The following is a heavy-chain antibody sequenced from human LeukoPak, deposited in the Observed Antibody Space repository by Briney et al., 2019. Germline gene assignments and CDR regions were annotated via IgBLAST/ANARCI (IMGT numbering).Heavy chain of an antibody. CDR1: GYTFTSYY. D-gene: IGHD3-9*01. V-gene: IGHV1-46*01. CDR3: ARESLTSSPPTNWFDP. CDR2: INPSGGST. Sequence: ASVKVSCEASGYTFTSYYMHWVRQAPGQGLEWMGIINPSGGSTSYAQKFQGRVTMTRDMSTSTVYMELSSLRSEDTAMYYCARESLTSSPPTNWFDPWGQGTLVTVSS. J-gene: IGHJ5*02.